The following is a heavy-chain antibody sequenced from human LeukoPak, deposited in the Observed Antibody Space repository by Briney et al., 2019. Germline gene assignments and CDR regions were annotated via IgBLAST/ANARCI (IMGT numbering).Heavy chain of an antibody. D-gene: IGHD1-26*01. CDR1: RGSISSYY. CDR2: IYTSGST. CDR3: ARAPPSRVGATTWEYYFDY. Sequence: SETLSLTCTVSRGSISSYYWSWIRQPAGKGLEWIGRIYTSGSTNYNPSLKSRVTMSVDTSKNQFSLKLSSVTAADTAVYYCARAPPSRVGATTWEYYFDYWGQGTLVTVSS. V-gene: IGHV4-4*07. J-gene: IGHJ4*02.